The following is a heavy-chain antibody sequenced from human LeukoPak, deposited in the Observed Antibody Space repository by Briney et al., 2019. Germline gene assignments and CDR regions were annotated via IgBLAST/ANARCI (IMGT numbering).Heavy chain of an antibody. CDR2: IWYDGSNK. CDR1: GFTFSNYG. Sequence: GGSLRLSCAASGFTFSNYGMHWVRQAPGKGLEWVAIIWYDGSNKYYADSVKGRFTISRDNSKNTLYLQMNSLRAEDTAVYYCARDRGYSYGPFDYWGQGTLVTVSS. J-gene: IGHJ4*02. D-gene: IGHD5-18*01. CDR3: ARDRGYSYGPFDY. V-gene: IGHV3-33*01.